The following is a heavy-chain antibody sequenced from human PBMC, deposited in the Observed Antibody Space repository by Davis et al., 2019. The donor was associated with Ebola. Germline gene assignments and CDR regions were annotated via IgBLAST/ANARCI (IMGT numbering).Heavy chain of an antibody. J-gene: IGHJ6*02. CDR3: ARSGVRGYYNGMDV. CDR1: GYTFNSYG. V-gene: IGHV1-18*01. Sequence: AASVKVSCKASGYTFNSYGISWVRQAPGQGLEWMGWISAYNGNTNYAQKLQGRVTMTTDTSTSTAYMELSSLRSEDTAVYYCARSGVRGYYNGMDVWGQGTTVTVSS. CDR2: ISAYNGNT. D-gene: IGHD1-14*01.